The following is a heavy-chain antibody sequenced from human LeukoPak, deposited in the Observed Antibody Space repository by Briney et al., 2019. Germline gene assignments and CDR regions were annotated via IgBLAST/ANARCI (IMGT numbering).Heavy chain of an antibody. CDR1: GYTFTSYD. V-gene: IGHV1-8*03. CDR3: ARARPEKYNWFDP. Sequence: ASVKVSCKASGYTFTSYDINWVRQAPGQGLEWMGWMNPNSGNTGYAQKFQGRVTITRNTSISTAYMELSSLRSEDTAVYYCARARPEKYNWFDPWGQGTLVTVSS. J-gene: IGHJ5*02. CDR2: MNPNSGNT. D-gene: IGHD2-2*01.